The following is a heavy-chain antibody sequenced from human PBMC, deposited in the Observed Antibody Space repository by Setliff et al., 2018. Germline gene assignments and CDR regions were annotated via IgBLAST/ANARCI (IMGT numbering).Heavy chain of an antibody. CDR2: INPNSGDT. Sequence: ASVKVSCKASGYTFSRYGISWVRQAPGQGLEWMGCINPNSGDTTFAQKFQGRVTITRDTSNSTDYMDLSRLTSDDTAVYYCAREVLSTVVAWDYWGQGTLVTVSS. CDR1: GYTFSRYG. D-gene: IGHD4-17*01. J-gene: IGHJ4*02. V-gene: IGHV1-2*02. CDR3: AREVLSTVVAWDY.